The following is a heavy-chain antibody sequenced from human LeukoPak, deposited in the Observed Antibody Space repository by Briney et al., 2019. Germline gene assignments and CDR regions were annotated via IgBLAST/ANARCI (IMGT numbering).Heavy chain of an antibody. V-gene: IGHV3-23*01. CDR3: AKDRTGGKPYYFDY. J-gene: IGHJ4*02. CDR2: VSGSVSST. CDR1: VFTFSTYA. D-gene: IGHD4-23*01. Sequence: GGSLRLSRAASVFTFSTYAIIWGRQAPGKGLEWVSAVSGSVSSTYYADSVKGRFTTSSDNSENTLYLQINNLRAEDTDVYYCAKDRTGGKPYYFDYWGQGTLVTVSS.